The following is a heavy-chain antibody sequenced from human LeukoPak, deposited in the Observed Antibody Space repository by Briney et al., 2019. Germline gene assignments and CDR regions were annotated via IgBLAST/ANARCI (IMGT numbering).Heavy chain of an antibody. CDR2: ISTDGYTT. CDR1: GLAFSAYK. D-gene: IGHD2-15*01. J-gene: IGHJ4*02. V-gene: IGHV3-74*01. Sequence: PGGSLRLSCAASGLAFSAYKMHWVRQAPRKGLVWVSRISTDGYTTDYADFVQSRFTASRDNTKNTWSLEMNSLRAEDTAVYYCVVGGSPGYWGQGTLATVSS. CDR3: VVGGSPGY.